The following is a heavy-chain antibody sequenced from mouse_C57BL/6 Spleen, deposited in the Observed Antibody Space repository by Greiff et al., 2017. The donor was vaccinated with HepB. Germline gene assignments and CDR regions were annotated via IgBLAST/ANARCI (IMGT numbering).Heavy chain of an antibody. CDR1: GYTFTSYW. V-gene: IGHV1-61*01. J-gene: IGHJ4*01. CDR3: ALSTMITTWAMDY. CDR2: IYPSDSET. Sequence: QVQLQQPGAELVRPGSSVKLSCKASGYTFTSYWMDWVKQRPGQGLEWIGNIYPSDSETHYNQKFKDKATLTVDKSSSTAYMQLSSLTSEDSAVYYCALSTMITTWAMDYWGQGTSVTVSS. D-gene: IGHD2-4*01.